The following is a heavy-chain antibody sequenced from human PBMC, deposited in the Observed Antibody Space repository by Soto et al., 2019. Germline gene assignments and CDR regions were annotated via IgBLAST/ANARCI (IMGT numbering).Heavy chain of an antibody. Sequence: GSGPTLVNPTQTLTLTCTFSGFSLSTSGMCVSWIRQPPGKALEWLALIDWDDDKYYSTSLKTRLTISKDTSKNQVVLTMTNMDPVDTATYYCARISYSGSYSDYYYYGMDVWGQGTTVTVSS. V-gene: IGHV2-70*13. CDR1: GFSLSTSGMC. CDR3: ARISYSGSYSDYYYYGMDV. CDR2: IDWDDDK. J-gene: IGHJ6*02. D-gene: IGHD1-26*01.